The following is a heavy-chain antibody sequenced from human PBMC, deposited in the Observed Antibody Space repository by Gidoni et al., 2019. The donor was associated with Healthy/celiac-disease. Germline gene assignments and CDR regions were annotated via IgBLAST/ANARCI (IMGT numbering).Heavy chain of an antibody. D-gene: IGHD3-10*01. V-gene: IGHV3-66*01. CDR2: IYSGGST. CDR1: GFTVSSNY. Sequence: EVQLVESGGGLVQPGGSLRLSCAASGFTVSSNYMSWVRQAPGKGLEWVSVIYSGGSTYYADSVKGRFTISRDNSKNTLYLQMNSLRAEDTAVYYCAREYGSDLGGFDPWGQGTLVTVSS. CDR3: AREYGSDLGGFDP. J-gene: IGHJ5*02.